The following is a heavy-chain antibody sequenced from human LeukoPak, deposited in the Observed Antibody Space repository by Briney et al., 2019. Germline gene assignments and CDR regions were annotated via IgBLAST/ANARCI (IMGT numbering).Heavy chain of an antibody. J-gene: IGHJ3*02. V-gene: IGHV4-59*12. CDR2: IYYRGST. CDR1: GGSISSYY. CDR3: ARGDLDAFDI. Sequence: PSETLSLTCTVSGGSISSYYWSWIRQPPGKGLEWIGYIYYRGSTNFNPSLKSRVTISVDKSKNQFSLKLSSVTAADTAVYYCARGDLDAFDIWGQGTMVTVSS.